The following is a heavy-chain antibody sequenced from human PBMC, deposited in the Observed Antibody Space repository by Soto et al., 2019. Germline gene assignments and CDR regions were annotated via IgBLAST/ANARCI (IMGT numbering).Heavy chain of an antibody. D-gene: IGHD3-3*02. CDR2: ISTSGTT. J-gene: IGHJ4*02. V-gene: IGHV4-4*07. Sequence: SETLSLTCTVSGASISSYFWTWIRQPAGKGLDWIGRISTSGTTNYNPSLKSRVTMSVDTSKNHFSLNLSSVTAADTAAYYCATGGGWLHNSYIRGLYFDYWGQGVLVTVSS. CDR3: ATGGGWLHNSYIRGLYFDY. CDR1: GASISSYF.